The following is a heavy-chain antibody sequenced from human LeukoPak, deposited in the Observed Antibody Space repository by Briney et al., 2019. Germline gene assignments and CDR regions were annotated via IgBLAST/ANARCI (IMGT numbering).Heavy chain of an antibody. Sequence: PSETLSLTCTVSGGSISSYYWTWIRQPAGKGLEWIGRIYTNGSTNYNPSLKSRVTMSVDTSKNQFSLKLSSVTAADTAVHYCARERVIRGVITYYYYYYMDVWGKGTTVTISS. V-gene: IGHV4-4*07. CDR2: IYTNGST. D-gene: IGHD3-10*01. CDR3: ARERVIRGVITYYYYYYMDV. J-gene: IGHJ6*03. CDR1: GGSISSYY.